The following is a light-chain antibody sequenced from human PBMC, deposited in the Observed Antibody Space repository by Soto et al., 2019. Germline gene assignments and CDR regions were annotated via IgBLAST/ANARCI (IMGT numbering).Light chain of an antibody. CDR2: GNT. CDR1: SSNIGAGHD. V-gene: IGLV1-40*01. Sequence: QSVLTQPPSVSGAPGQRVTISCSVSSSNIGAGHDVHWYQQLPGTAPKLLMYGNTNRPSGVPDRFSGSKSGTSVSLAITGLQAEDEADYYCQSYDSSLSAWVFGGGTKLTVL. J-gene: IGLJ3*02. CDR3: QSYDSSLSAWV.